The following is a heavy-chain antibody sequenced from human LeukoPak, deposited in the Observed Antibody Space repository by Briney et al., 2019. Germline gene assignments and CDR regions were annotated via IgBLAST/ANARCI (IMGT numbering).Heavy chain of an antibody. CDR1: GYTFTSYD. CDR2: MNPNSGDT. CDR3: ARGPAGDY. J-gene: IGHJ4*02. V-gene: IGHV1-8*01. Sequence: ASVKVSCKASGYTFTSYDICWVRQATGQGLEWMGWMNPNSGDTGYAQKFRGRVTMTRDTSISTAYMELSSLRSDDTAVYYCARGPAGDYWGQGTLVTVSS.